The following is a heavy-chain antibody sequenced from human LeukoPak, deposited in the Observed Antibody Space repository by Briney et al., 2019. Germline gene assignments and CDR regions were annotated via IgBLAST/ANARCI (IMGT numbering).Heavy chain of an antibody. CDR1: GYSISSGYY. CDR2: IYHSGST. CDR3: ARGGYSGYRDYYYYMDV. Sequence: PSETLSLTCTVSGYSISSGYYWGWIRQPPGKGLEWIGSIYHSGSTYYNPSLKSRVTISVDTSKNQFSLKLSSVTAADTAVYYCARGGYSGYRDYYYYMDVWGKGTTVTVSS. V-gene: IGHV4-38-2*02. J-gene: IGHJ6*03. D-gene: IGHD5-12*01.